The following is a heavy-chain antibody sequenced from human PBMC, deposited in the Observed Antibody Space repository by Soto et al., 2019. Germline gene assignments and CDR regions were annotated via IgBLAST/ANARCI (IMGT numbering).Heavy chain of an antibody. Sequence: PSETLSLTCTVSGGSISSSSFHWGWIRQPPGKGLEWIGSIYYSGSTYYSPSLKSRVTISVDTSKNQFSLKLSSVTAADTVVYYCARAKYYYDSHTGGWFDPWGQGTLVTVSS. V-gene: IGHV4-39*01. J-gene: IGHJ5*02. CDR1: GGSISSSSFH. D-gene: IGHD3-22*01. CDR3: ARAKYYYDSHTGGWFDP. CDR2: IYYSGST.